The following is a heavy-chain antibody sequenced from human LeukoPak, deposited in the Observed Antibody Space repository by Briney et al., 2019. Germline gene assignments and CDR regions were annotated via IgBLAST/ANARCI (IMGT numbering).Heavy chain of an antibody. CDR2: ISYDGSNK. V-gene: IGHV3-30*18. CDR1: GFTFSSYG. Sequence: GGSLRLSCAASGFTFSSYGVHWVRQAPGKGLEWVAVISYDGSNKYYTDSVKGRFTISRDNSKNTLYLQMNSLRAEDTAVYYCVKSQPLIAVVATIDYWGQGTLVTVSS. D-gene: IGHD6-19*01. J-gene: IGHJ4*02. CDR3: VKSQPLIAVVATIDY.